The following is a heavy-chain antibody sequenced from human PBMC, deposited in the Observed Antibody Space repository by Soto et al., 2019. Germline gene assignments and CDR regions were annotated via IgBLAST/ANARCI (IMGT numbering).Heavy chain of an antibody. V-gene: IGHV3-15*01. Sequence: GGSLRLSCAASGFTFSSYAMSWVRQAPGKGLEWVGHLRAKVEGGTTDYAAPVQGRFSISRDDSKNTLYLEMNTLETEDTGIYYCASAAVTTYYIDFWGQGTLVTVS. CDR2: LRAKVEGGTT. CDR1: GFTFSSYA. D-gene: IGHD4-17*01. CDR3: ASAAVTTYYIDF. J-gene: IGHJ4*02.